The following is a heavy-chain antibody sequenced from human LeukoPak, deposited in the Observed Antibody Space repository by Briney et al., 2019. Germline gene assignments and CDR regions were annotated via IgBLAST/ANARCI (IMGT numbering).Heavy chain of an antibody. CDR3: ARDGRRGPDCNGGGCYFVPGQ. Sequence: PGGSLRLSCAASGFTVSGNYMSWVRQAPGRGLEWVSVVYTGGNTYYADSVKGRFTISRDSSKNTLYLQMNSVRGEDTAVYYCARDGRRGPDCNGGGCYFVPGQWGQGTVVTVSS. D-gene: IGHD2-15*01. V-gene: IGHV3-66*01. CDR1: GFTVSGNY. J-gene: IGHJ4*02. CDR2: VYTGGNT.